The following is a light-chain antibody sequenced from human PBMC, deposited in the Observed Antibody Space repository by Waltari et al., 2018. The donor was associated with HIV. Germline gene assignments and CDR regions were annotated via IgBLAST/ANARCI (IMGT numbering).Light chain of an antibody. CDR3: STWDVSLGAGV. CDR1: SSNIGSKF. Sequence: QSVLTQPPSVSAAPGQEVTISCSGSSSNIGSKFLSWYHHVPAAAHKRLSYDNNKRPSGIPDRFSGYKSGTSVTLGITGLQTGDEADYYCSTWDVSLGAGVFGGGTKLTVL. V-gene: IGLV1-51*01. J-gene: IGLJ2*01. CDR2: DNN.